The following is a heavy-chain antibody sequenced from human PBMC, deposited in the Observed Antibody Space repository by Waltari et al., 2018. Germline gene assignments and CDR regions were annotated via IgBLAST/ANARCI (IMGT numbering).Heavy chain of an antibody. V-gene: IGHV3-13*01. CDR1: GFTFSSYD. Sequence: EVQLVESGGGLVQPGGSLRLSCAASGFTFSSYDMPWVRPATGKGLEWVSAIGTAGDTYYPGSVKGRFTISRENAKNSLYLQMNSLRAGDTAVYYCARGRILTGYDAFDIWGQGTMVTVSS. CDR3: ARGRILTGYDAFDI. D-gene: IGHD3-9*01. CDR2: IGTAGDT. J-gene: IGHJ3*02.